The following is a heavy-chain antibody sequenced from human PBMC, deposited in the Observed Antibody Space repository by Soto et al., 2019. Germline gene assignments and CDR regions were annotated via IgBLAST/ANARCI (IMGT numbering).Heavy chain of an antibody. CDR2: ITWSSDSM. D-gene: IGHD3-10*01. J-gene: IGHJ6*03. CDR3: AKEDSGFSGYMDV. Sequence: EVQLVESGGGLVQPGRSLRLSCVASGFTFYNHGMHWVRQAPGRGLEWVSGITWSSDSMGYADSVKGRFTISRDNAKKSLYLQMNSLRPEDTALYYCAKEDSGFSGYMDVWGKGTKVTVS. CDR1: GFTFYNHG. V-gene: IGHV3-9*01.